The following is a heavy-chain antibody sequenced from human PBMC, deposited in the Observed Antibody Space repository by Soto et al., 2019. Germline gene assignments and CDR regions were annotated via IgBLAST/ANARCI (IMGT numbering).Heavy chain of an antibody. D-gene: IGHD3-3*01. CDR2: INHSGST. CDR1: GGSFSGYY. Sequence: PSETLSLTCAVYGGSFSGYYWSWIRQPPGKGLEWIGEINHSGSTNYNPSLKSRVTISVDTSKNQFSLKLSSVTAADTAVYYCARVRLRFLEWLAIDYWGQGTLVTVSS. V-gene: IGHV4-34*01. J-gene: IGHJ4*02. CDR3: ARVRLRFLEWLAIDY.